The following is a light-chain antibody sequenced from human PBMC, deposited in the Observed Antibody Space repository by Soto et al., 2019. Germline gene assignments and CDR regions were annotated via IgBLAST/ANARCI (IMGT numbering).Light chain of an antibody. J-gene: IGLJ1*01. Sequence: QASLTHSASLSGSPGLSITISCTGTSSDVGAYNFVSWYQQHPDKAPKLMIFDVSNRPSGVSNRFSGSKSGNTASLTISGLQSEDEAEYYCGSYTTSSNYVFGTGTKVTVL. CDR3: GSYTTSSNYV. V-gene: IGLV2-14*03. CDR1: SSDVGAYNF. CDR2: DVS.